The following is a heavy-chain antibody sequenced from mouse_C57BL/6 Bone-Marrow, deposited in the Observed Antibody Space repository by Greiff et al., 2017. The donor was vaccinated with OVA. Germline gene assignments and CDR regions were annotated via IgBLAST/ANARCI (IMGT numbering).Heavy chain of an antibody. CDR2: ISSGSSTI. CDR1: GFTFSDYG. V-gene: IGHV5-17*01. Sequence: EVQVVESGGGLVKPGGSLKLSCAASGFTFSDYGMHWVRQAPEKGLEWVAYISSGSSTIYYADTVKGRFTISRDNAKNTLFLQMTSLRSEDTAMYYCARGLLLYAMDYWGQGTSVTVSS. CDR3: ARGLLLYAMDY. J-gene: IGHJ4*01. D-gene: IGHD2-10*01.